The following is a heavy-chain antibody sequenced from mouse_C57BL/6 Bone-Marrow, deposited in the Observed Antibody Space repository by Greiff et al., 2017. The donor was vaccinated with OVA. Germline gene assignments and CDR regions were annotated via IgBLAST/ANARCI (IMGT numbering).Heavy chain of an antibody. Sequence: QVQLQQSGAELARPGASVKLSCTASGYTFTSYGISWVKQRTGQGLEWIGEIYPRSGNTYYNEKFKGKATLTADKSSSTAYMELRSLTSEDSAVDFCSRERSIYYDYDGWTYWGQGTLVTVSA. D-gene: IGHD2-4*01. CDR3: SRERSIYYDYDGWTY. CDR1: GYTFTSYG. J-gene: IGHJ3*01. CDR2: IYPRSGNT. V-gene: IGHV1-81*01.